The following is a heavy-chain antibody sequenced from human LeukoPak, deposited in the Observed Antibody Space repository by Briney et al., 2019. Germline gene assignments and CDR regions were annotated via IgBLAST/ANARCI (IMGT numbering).Heavy chain of an antibody. CDR2: ISSSSSTI. V-gene: IGHV3-48*01. CDR1: GFTFSTSS. CDR3: ANLVRFGELSDAFDI. J-gene: IGHJ3*02. D-gene: IGHD3-10*01. Sequence: GGSLRLSCAASGFTFSTSSINWVRQAPGKGLEWVSYISSSSSTIYYADSVKGRFTISRDNSKNTLYLQMNSLRAEDTAVYYCANLVRFGELSDAFDIWGQGTMVTVSS.